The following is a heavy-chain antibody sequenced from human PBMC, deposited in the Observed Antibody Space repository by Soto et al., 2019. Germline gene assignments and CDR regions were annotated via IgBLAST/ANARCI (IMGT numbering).Heavy chain of an antibody. CDR2: IIPIFGTA. D-gene: IGHD1-26*01. CDR3: ASTRIGSYYTYYYDS. Sequence: QVQLVQSGAEVKKPGSSVTVSCKASGGTFSSYAISWVRQAPGQGLEWMGGIIPIFGTANYAQKCQGSVTITAGESTSTGYMEVSSLRSEDTAVYYCASTRIGSYYTYYYDSWGQGTLVTVSS. CDR1: GGTFSSYA. J-gene: IGHJ4*02. V-gene: IGHV1-69*01.